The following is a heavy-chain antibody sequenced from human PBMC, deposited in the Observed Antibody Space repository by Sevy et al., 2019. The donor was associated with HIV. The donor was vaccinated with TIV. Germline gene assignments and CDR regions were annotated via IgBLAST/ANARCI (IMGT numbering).Heavy chain of an antibody. D-gene: IGHD2-2*01. CDR3: AILGVDCVSTNCYGMRSLSFDF. J-gene: IGHJ4*02. V-gene: IGHV3-30-3*01. Sequence: GGSLRLSCAASGFTFSSFAVHWVRQAPGKGLEWVAVISYDGSSKYYPDSVKGRFTISRDNAKNTLYLQMNRLRPEDTAVYFCAILGVDCVSTNCYGMRSLSFDFWGQGTLVTVSS. CDR2: ISYDGSSK. CDR1: GFTFSSFA.